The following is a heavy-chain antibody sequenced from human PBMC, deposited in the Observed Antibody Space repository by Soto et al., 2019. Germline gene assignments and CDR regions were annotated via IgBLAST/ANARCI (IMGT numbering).Heavy chain of an antibody. D-gene: IGHD1-1*01. Sequence: EVQLVESGGGFVQPGRSLRLSCAASGFNFDDHAMNWVRQVPGKGLEWVSGISWTGAFTGYADSVKGRFTISRDNDKNSVTLEMNSLRPEDTALYYCTRDIFRTITTIDFWGQGALVTVSS. V-gene: IGHV3-9*01. CDR3: TRDIFRTITTIDF. CDR2: ISWTGAFT. CDR1: GFNFDDHA. J-gene: IGHJ4*02.